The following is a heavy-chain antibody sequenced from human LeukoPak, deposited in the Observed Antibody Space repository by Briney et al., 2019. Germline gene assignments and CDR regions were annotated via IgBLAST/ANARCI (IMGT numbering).Heavy chain of an antibody. Sequence: GGSLRLSCAASGFTFSSYGMHWVRQAPGKGLEWVSAISGSGGSTYYADSVKGRFTISRDNSKNTLYLQMNSLRAEDTAVYYCARVNSYYDFWSGYYTPDYFDYWGQGTLVTVSS. CDR2: ISGSGGST. CDR3: ARVNSYYDFWSGYYTPDYFDY. V-gene: IGHV3-23*01. CDR1: GFTFSSYG. D-gene: IGHD3-3*01. J-gene: IGHJ4*02.